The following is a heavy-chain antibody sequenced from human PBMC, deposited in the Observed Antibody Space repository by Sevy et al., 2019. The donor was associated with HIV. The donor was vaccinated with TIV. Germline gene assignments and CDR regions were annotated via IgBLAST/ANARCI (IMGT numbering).Heavy chain of an antibody. Sequence: ASVKGSCKASGYTFINYHLTWIRQAPGQGLEWMGWITANNGNTNYAQRLQGRVTMTAETSTSTAYMELRSLTTDDTAVYYCARAPSGSQGPGQYFHHWGQGTLVTVSS. D-gene: IGHD1-26*01. CDR2: ITANNGNT. J-gene: IGHJ1*01. CDR3: ARAPSGSQGPGQYFHH. V-gene: IGHV1-18*01. CDR1: GYTFINYH.